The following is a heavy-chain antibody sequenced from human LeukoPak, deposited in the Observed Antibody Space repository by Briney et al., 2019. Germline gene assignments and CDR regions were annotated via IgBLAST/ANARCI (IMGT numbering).Heavy chain of an antibody. CDR2: IYSGGST. Sequence: GGSLRLSCAVSGFTVSSNYMSWVRQAPGKGLEWVSVIYSGGSTYYADSVKGRFTISRDNSKNTLYLQMNSLRAEDTALYYCVKGYSSGWTREYYGMDVWGQGTTVTVSS. D-gene: IGHD6-19*01. CDR3: VKGYSSGWTREYYGMDV. CDR1: GFTVSSNY. J-gene: IGHJ6*02. V-gene: IGHV3-66*01.